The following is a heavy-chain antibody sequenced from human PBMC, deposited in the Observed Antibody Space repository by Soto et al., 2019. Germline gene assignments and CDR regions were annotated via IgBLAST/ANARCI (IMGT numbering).Heavy chain of an antibody. V-gene: IGHV1-18*01. CDR1: GYTFTSYG. CDR3: ARDGLVVAAPTPSDV. CDR2: ISAYNGNT. J-gene: IGHJ6*02. D-gene: IGHD2-15*01. Sequence: ASVKFSCKASGYTFTSYGISWVRQAPGQGLEWMGWISAYNGNTNYAQKLQGRVTMTTDTSTSTAYMELRSLRSDDTAVYYCARDGLVVAAPTPSDVWGQGTTVTVSS.